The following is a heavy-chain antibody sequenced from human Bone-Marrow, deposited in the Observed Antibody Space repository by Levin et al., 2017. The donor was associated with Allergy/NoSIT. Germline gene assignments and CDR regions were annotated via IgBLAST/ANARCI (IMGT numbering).Heavy chain of an antibody. CDR1: GGSIYSDHW. V-gene: IGHV4-4*02. J-gene: IGHJ4*02. D-gene: IGHD2-21*02. CDR2: VYHTGLT. CDR3: ASLAYGDPPFDS. Sequence: SETLSLTCAVSGGSIYSDHWWSWVRQFPGGGLEWMGEVYHTGLTNYNPSLKSRVTMSVDTSKKQFSLSLISVTAADTAVYYCASLAYGDPPFDSWGQGTLVTVAS.